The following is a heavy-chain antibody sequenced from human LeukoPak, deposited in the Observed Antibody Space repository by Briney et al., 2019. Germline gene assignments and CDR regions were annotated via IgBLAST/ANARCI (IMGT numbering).Heavy chain of an antibody. CDR1: GGSFSGYY. CDR3: ARLPRGFSVTVDY. D-gene: IGHD2-21*02. CDR2: INHSGST. Sequence: PSETLSLTCAVYGGSFSGYYWSWIRQPPGKGLEWIGEINHSGSTNYNPSLKSRVTISVGTSKNQFSLKLSSVTAADTAVYYCARLPRGFSVTVDYWGQGTLVTVSS. J-gene: IGHJ4*02. V-gene: IGHV4-34*01.